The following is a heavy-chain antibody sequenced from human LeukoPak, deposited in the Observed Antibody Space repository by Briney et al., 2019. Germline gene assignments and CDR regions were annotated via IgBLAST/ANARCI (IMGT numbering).Heavy chain of an antibody. CDR1: GFVFDTYA. CDR3: AKDLFGGLAALQV. Sequence: GGSLRLSCAASGFVFDTYAINWVRQAPGKGLEWVSLICGSGVSADYSDSVRGRFSISRDNSKNTVYLQMNSLGGNDTAVYWCAKDLFGGLAALQVWGRGKVVT. J-gene: IGHJ3*01. D-gene: IGHD3-10*02. CDR2: ICGSGVSA. V-gene: IGHV3-23*01.